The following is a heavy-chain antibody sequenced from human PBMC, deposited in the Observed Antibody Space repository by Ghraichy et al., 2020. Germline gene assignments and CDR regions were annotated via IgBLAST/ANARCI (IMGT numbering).Heavy chain of an antibody. V-gene: IGHV4-34*01. CDR3: ASGRSWPYYFDY. CDR1: GGSFSGYY. J-gene: IGHJ4*02. Sequence: SETLSLTCAVYGGSFSGYYWSWIRQPPGKGLEWIGEINHSGSTNYNPSLKSRVTISVDTSKNQFSLKLSSVTAADTAVYYCASGRSWPYYFDYWGQGTLVTVSS. CDR2: INHSGST. D-gene: IGHD6-13*01.